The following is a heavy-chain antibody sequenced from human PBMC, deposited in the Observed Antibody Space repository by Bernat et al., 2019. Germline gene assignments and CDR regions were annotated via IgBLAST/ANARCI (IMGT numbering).Heavy chain of an antibody. V-gene: IGHV3-21*01. Sequence: VPLLESGGGLEQPGGSLRLSCEASGFTFSNYGMSWVRQAPGQGLVWVASISSSSSYIYYADSGKGRFTIARDNAKNSLYLQMNSLRAEDTDVYYCARATIAAAGTGDAFDIWGQGTMVTVSS. D-gene: IGHD6-13*01. CDR2: ISSSSSYI. CDR3: ARATIAAAGTGDAFDI. CDR1: GFTFSNYG. J-gene: IGHJ3*02.